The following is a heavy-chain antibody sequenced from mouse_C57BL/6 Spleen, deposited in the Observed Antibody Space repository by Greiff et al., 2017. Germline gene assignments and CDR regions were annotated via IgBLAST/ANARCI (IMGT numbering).Heavy chain of an antibody. CDR1: GYTFTSYW. Sequence: VQLQQSGAELAKPGASVKLSCKASGYTFTSYWVHWVKQRPGQGLEWIGYINPSSGYTKYNQKFKDKATLTANKSSSTAYMQLRSLTYEDSAVYYCAGAGDYDAIAYWGQGTLVTVSA. CDR3: AGAGDYDAIAY. J-gene: IGHJ3*01. D-gene: IGHD2-4*01. CDR2: INPSSGYT. V-gene: IGHV1-7*01.